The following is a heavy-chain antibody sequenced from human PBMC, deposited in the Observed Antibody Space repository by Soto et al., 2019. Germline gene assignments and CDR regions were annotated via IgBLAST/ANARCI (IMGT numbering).Heavy chain of an antibody. CDR1: GYVFTTYD. Sequence: ASVKVSCKASGYVFTTYDINWVRQATGQGLEWLGWMNPNTGNTGYAQKFQGRVTMTRDTSISTAYMELSSLRSEDTAVYYCARDPSYYGMDVWGQGTTVTVSS. J-gene: IGHJ6*02. CDR3: ARDPSYYGMDV. V-gene: IGHV1-8*01. CDR2: MNPNTGNT.